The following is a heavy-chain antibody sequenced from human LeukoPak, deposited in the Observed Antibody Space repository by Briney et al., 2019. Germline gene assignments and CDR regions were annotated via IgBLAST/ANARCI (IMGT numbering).Heavy chain of an antibody. CDR1: GFTFSSYA. CDR3: AKDEYSGYGSFDY. CDR2: ISGSGGST. J-gene: IGHJ4*02. V-gene: IGHV3-23*01. D-gene: IGHD5-12*01. Sequence: PGGSLRLSCAASGFTFSSYATSWVRQAPGKGLEWVSAISGSGGSTYYADSVKGRFTISRDNSKNTLYLQMNSLRAEDTAVYYCAKDEYSGYGSFDYWGQGTLVTVSS.